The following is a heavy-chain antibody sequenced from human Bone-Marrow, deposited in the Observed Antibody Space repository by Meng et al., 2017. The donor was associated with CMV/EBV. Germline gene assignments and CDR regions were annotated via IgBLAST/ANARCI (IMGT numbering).Heavy chain of an antibody. Sequence: GGSLRLSCAASGFTFSSYSMNWVRQAPGKGLEWVSSISSSSSYIYYADSVKGRFTISRDDAKNSLYLQMNSLRAEDTAVYYCARVGGIREFDYWGQGTLVTVSS. V-gene: IGHV3-21*01. D-gene: IGHD6-13*01. CDR2: ISSSSSYI. CDR3: ARVGGIREFDY. J-gene: IGHJ4*02. CDR1: GFTFSSYS.